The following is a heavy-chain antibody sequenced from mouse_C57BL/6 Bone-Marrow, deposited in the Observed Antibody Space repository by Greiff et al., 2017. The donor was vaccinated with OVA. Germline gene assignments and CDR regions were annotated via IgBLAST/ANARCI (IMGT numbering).Heavy chain of an antibody. Sequence: EVKLVESEGGLVQPGSSMKLSCTASGFTFSDYYMAWVRQVPEKGLEWVANINYDGSSTYYLDSLKSRFIISRDNAKNILYLQMSSLKSEDTATYYCARDEGYGGFAYWGQGTLVTVSA. CDR2: INYDGSST. CDR3: ARDEGYGGFAY. CDR1: GFTFSDYY. V-gene: IGHV5-16*01. J-gene: IGHJ3*01. D-gene: IGHD1-1*01.